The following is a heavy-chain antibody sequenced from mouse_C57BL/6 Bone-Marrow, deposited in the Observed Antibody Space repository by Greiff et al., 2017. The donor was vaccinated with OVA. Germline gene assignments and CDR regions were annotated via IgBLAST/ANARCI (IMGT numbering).Heavy chain of an antibody. CDR2: IRNKANNHAT. D-gene: IGHD2-4*01. J-gene: IGHJ3*01. CDR1: GFTFSDAW. Sequence: DGGLVQPGGSMKLSCAASGFTFSDAWMDWVRQSPEKGLEWVAEIRNKANNHATYYAESVKGRFTISRDDSKSSVYLQMNSLRAEDTGIYYCTRDDSRAWFAYWGQGTLVTVSA. CDR3: TRDDSRAWFAY. V-gene: IGHV6-6*01.